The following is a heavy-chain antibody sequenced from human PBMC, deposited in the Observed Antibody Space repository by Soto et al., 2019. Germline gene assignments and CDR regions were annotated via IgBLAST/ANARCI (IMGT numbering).Heavy chain of an antibody. CDR2: MNPNSGNT. J-gene: IGHJ3*02. V-gene: IGHV1-8*01. CDR1: GYTFTSYD. D-gene: IGHD2-15*01. CDR3: ARVIIACSGGSCSDAFDI. Sequence: QVQLVQSGAEVKKPGASVKVSCKASGYTFTSYDINWVRQATGQGLEWMGWMNPNSGNTGYAQKFQGRVTMTMNTSISTAYMELSSLRSEDTAVYYCARVIIACSGGSCSDAFDIWGQGTMVTVSS.